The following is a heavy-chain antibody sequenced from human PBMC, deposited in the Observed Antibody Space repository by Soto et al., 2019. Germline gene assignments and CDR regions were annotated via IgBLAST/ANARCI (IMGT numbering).Heavy chain of an antibody. CDR1: GGSVSSYY. Sequence: SETQSLTCPVSGGSVSSYYLSWIRQPPGKGLEWIGYIYYSGSTNYNPSLKSRVTISVDTSKNQFSLKLSSVTAADTAVYYCARVQTRLKSFDIWGQGAMVTVSS. J-gene: IGHJ3*02. CDR3: ARVQTRLKSFDI. V-gene: IGHV4-59*02. CDR2: IYYSGST.